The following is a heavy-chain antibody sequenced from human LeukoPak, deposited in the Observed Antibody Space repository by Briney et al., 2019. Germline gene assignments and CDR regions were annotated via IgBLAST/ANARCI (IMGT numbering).Heavy chain of an antibody. Sequence: GGSRRLSCAVAGITRSNYGLSWGRPAREEGRGWVAGMSDSGGSTNDADTEKGGFTMSRDNPMNRLYLKMKSLRAENTAVYFCAKRGIVTRAVIIAGFHKEAYYFDYWGQGALVTVSS. CDR3: AKRGIVTRAVIIAGFHKEAYYFDY. CDR1: GITRSNYG. D-gene: IGHD3-10*01. J-gene: IGHJ4*02. CDR2: MSDSGGST. V-gene: IGHV3-23*01.